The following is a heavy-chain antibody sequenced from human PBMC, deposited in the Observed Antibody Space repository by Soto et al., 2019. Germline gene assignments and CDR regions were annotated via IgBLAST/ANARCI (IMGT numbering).Heavy chain of an antibody. CDR1: GFTFSSYE. CDR3: GRDRGGFCSGGSCSYYGMDV. D-gene: IGHD2-15*01. J-gene: IGHJ6*02. V-gene: IGHV3-48*03. Sequence: EVQLVESGGGLVQPGGSLRLSCAASGFTFSSYEMNWVRQAPGKGLEWVSYISSSGSTIYYADSVKGRFTISRDNAKNSIELQKESPRGEDKAVYFCGRDRGGFCSGGSCSYYGMDVWGQGTTVTVSS. CDR2: ISSSGSTI.